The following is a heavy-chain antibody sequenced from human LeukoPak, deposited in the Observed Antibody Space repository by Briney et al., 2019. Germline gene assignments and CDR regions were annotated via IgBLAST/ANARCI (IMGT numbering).Heavy chain of an antibody. CDR1: GFTFSSYA. J-gene: IGHJ4*02. D-gene: IGHD3-16*01. V-gene: IGHV3-21*01. CDR3: ARDLRFGDY. Sequence: GGSLRLSCAASGFTFSSYAMSWVRQAPGKGLEWVSSISSSSSYIYYADSVKGRFTISRDNAKNSLYLQMNSLGAEDTAVYYCARDLRFGDYWGQGTLVTVSS. CDR2: ISSSSSYI.